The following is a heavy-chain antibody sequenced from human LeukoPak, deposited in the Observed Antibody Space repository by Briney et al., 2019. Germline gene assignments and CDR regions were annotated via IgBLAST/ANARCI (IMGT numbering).Heavy chain of an antibody. D-gene: IGHD6-13*01. V-gene: IGHV4-4*07. Sequence: SETLSLTCTVSGGSISSYYWSWIRQPAGKGLEWIGRIYTSGSTNYNPSLKSRVTMSVDTSKNQFSLKLSSVTAADTAVYYCARENRGQLLGRPYYYYMDVWGKGTTVTVSS. J-gene: IGHJ6*03. CDR1: GGSISSYY. CDR3: ARENRGQLLGRPYYYYMDV. CDR2: IYTSGST.